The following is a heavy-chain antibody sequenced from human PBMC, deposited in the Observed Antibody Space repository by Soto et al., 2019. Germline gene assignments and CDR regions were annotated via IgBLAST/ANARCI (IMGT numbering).Heavy chain of an antibody. J-gene: IGHJ6*03. V-gene: IGHV4-59*08. CDR1: GGSIGTYY. D-gene: IGHD2-2*01. CDR2: IYYSGST. CDR3: ARYCSSTSCLNYYYYMDV. Sequence: PSETLSLTCTVSGGSIGTYYLSWIRQPPGKGLEWIGYIYYSGSTDYNPSLKSRVTISVDTSKNQFSLKLSSVTAADTAVYYCARYCSSTSCLNYYYYMDVWGKGTTVTVSS.